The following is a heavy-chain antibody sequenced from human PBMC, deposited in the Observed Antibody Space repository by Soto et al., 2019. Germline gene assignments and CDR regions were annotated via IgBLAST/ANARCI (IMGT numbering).Heavy chain of an antibody. CDR3: ASRPYDFWSGYPTDY. V-gene: IGHV4-39*01. CDR2: IYYSGST. D-gene: IGHD3-3*01. J-gene: IGHJ4*02. CDR1: GGSISSSSYY. Sequence: QLQLQESGPGLVKPSETLSLTCTVSGGSISSSSYYWGWIRQPPGKGLEWIGSIYYSGSTYYNPSLKSRVTISVDTSKNQFSLKLSSVTAADTAVYYCASRPYDFWSGYPTDYWGQGTLVTVSS.